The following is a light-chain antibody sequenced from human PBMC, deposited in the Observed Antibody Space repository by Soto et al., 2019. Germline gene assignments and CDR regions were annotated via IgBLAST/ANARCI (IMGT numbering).Light chain of an antibody. CDR1: SSNIGNNY. Sequence: QSVLTQPPSVSVAPGQKVTISCSGSSSNIGNNYVSWYQQLPGIAPKLLIYDNNKRPSGIPDRFSGSKSGTSATLGITGLQTGDEADYYCGTWDSSLSAVLFGGGTKLTVL. V-gene: IGLV1-51*01. CDR2: DNN. CDR3: GTWDSSLSAVL. J-gene: IGLJ2*01.